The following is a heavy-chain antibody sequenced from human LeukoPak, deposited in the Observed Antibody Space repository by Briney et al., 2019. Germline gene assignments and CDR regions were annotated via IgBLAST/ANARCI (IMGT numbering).Heavy chain of an antibody. V-gene: IGHV4-59*01. CDR1: GGSFSGYY. D-gene: IGHD1-26*01. J-gene: IGHJ4*02. CDR3: ARGGGSYYKLPFDY. CDR2: IYYSGST. Sequence: SETLSLTCAVYGGSFSGYYWSWIRQPPGKGLEWIGYIYYSGSTNYNPSLKSRVTISVDTSKNQFSLKLSSVTAADTAVYYCARGGGSYYKLPFDYWGQGTLVTVSS.